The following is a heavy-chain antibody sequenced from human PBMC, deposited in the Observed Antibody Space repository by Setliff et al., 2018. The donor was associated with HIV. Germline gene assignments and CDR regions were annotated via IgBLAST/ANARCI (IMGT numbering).Heavy chain of an antibody. CDR1: GGSISSYY. CDR2: IYTSGST. J-gene: IGHJ4*02. CDR3: ARGLSFYDHGGFDY. D-gene: IGHD3-16*01. V-gene: IGHV4-4*09. Sequence: ASETLSLTCTVSGGSISSYYWSWIRQPPGNGLEWIGYIYTSGSTNYNSSLKSRVTISVDTSKNQFSLKLRSVTAADTAVYYCARGLSFYDHGGFDYWGQGTLVTVSS.